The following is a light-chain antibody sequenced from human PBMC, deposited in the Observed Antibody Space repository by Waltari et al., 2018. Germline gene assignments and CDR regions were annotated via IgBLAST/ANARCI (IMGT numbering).Light chain of an antibody. J-gene: IGKJ4*01. CDR3: QQADRLPLT. Sequence: DIQMTQSPTSVSASVGDRVTITCRASQDILSWLAWCQQKPGKAPKLLISAASGLESGVPSRFSGRGSGTDFTLTISSLQPEDFATYYCQQADRLPLTFGGGTKVEIK. CDR1: QDILSW. V-gene: IGKV1-12*01. CDR2: AAS.